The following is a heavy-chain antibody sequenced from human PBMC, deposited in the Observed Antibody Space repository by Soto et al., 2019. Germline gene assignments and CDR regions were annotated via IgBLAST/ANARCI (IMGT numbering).Heavy chain of an antibody. J-gene: IGHJ4*02. D-gene: IGHD2-15*01. CDR2: ISGSGGST. CDR3: AKDGPRYCSGGSCYFDY. Sequence: GGSLRLSCAASGFTFSSYAMSWVRQAPGKGLEWVSAISGSGGSTYYADSVKGRFTISRDNSKNTLYLQMNSLRAEDTAVYYCAKDGPRYCSGGSCYFDYWGQRTLDTVSS. CDR1: GFTFSSYA. V-gene: IGHV3-23*01.